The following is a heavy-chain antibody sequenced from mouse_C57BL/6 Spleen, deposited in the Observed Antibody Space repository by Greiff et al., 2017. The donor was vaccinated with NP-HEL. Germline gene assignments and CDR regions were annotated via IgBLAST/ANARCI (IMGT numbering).Heavy chain of an antibody. CDR1: GYAFSSYW. J-gene: IGHJ1*03. CDR3: AKYSRVWYFDV. D-gene: IGHD2-5*01. CDR2: IYPGDGDT. V-gene: IGHV1-80*01. Sequence: LQQSGASVKISCKASGYAFSSYWMNWVKQRPGKGLEWIGQIYPGDGDTNYNGKFKGKATLTADKSSSTAYMQLSSLTSEDSAVYFCAKYSRVWYFDVWGTGTTVTVSS.